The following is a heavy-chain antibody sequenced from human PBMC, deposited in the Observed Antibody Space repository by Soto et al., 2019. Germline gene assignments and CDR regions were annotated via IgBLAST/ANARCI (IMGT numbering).Heavy chain of an antibody. CDR3: AKSGVPNYYYYYYMDV. Sequence: EVQVLESGGGLVQPGGSLRLSCAGSGFSFSDYAMTWVRQAPGKGLEWVSTISSSAGSTYFADSVSGLFTISTDNSKKTMYLQMNSLRAEDTAVYYCAKSGVPNYYYYYYMDVWGKGTTVTVS. V-gene: IGHV3-23*01. J-gene: IGHJ6*03. CDR2: ISSSAGST. CDR1: GFSFSDYA. D-gene: IGHD3-10*01.